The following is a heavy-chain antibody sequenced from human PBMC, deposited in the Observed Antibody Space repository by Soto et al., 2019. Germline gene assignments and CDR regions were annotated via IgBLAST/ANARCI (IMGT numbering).Heavy chain of an antibody. Sequence: AAVKVSCKASGYTCTSYDINWVRQATGQGLEWMGWMNPNSGNTGYAQKFQGRVTMTRNTSISTAYMELSSLRSEDTAVYYCARRRHCSSTSCYGASVFDYWGQGTLVTVSS. J-gene: IGHJ4*02. CDR2: MNPNSGNT. V-gene: IGHV1-8*01. CDR1: GYTCTSYD. CDR3: ARRRHCSSTSCYGASVFDY. D-gene: IGHD2-2*01.